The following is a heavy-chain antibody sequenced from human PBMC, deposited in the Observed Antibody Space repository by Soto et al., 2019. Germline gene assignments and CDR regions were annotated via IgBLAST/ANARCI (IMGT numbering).Heavy chain of an antibody. D-gene: IGHD6-13*01. CDR3: ARGVGIPSDAFDL. CDR2: ISSSSSYI. V-gene: IGHV3-21*01. J-gene: IGHJ3*01. Sequence: EVQLVESGGGLVKPGGSLRLSCAASGFTFSDCSMDWVRQAPGKGLEWVSSISSSSSYIYYADSVKGRFTMSRDNAKNSLYLQMNSLSVEDTAVYYCARGVGIPSDAFDLWGQGTMVTVSS. CDR1: GFTFSDCS.